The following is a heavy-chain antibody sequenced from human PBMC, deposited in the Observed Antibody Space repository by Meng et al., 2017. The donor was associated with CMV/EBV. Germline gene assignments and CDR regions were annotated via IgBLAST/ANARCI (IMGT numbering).Heavy chain of an antibody. Sequence: SETLSLTCAVYGGSFSGYYWSWIRQPPGKGLEWIGEINHSGSTNYNPSLKSRVTMSVDTSKNQFSLKLSSVTAADTAVYYCARYSSWPGLASAWGQGTLVTVSS. V-gene: IGHV4-34*01. D-gene: IGHD6-13*01. CDR2: INHSGST. CDR1: GGSFSGYY. CDR3: ARYSSWPGLASA. J-gene: IGHJ5*02.